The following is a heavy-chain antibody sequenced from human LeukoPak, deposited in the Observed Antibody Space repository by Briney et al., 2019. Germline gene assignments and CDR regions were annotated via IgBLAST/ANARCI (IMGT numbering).Heavy chain of an antibody. CDR1: GFTFDNFW. V-gene: IGHV3-74*01. CDR2: INTDGSNT. Sequence: GSLRLSCAASGFTFDNFWMSWVRQAPGKGLMWVSRINTDGSNTHYADSVKGRFTISRDNAKNTLYLQMNGLRVEDTAVYYCVVWGEDRSGHRFDFWGQGTLVTVSS. D-gene: IGHD3-22*01. J-gene: IGHJ4*02. CDR3: VVWGEDRSGHRFDF.